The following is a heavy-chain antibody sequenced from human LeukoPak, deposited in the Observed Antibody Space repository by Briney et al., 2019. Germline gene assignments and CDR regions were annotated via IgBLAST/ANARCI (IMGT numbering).Heavy chain of an antibody. J-gene: IGHJ4*02. CDR2: IYYSGST. CDR1: GGSISSSSHY. V-gene: IGHV4-39*01. D-gene: IGHD2-15*01. Sequence: PSETLSLTCTVSGGSISSSSHYWGWIRQPPGKGLEWIGNIYYSGSTYYNPSLQSRVTMCVDTSKNQFSLKLSSVTAADTAVYYCAREYCSGGSCYSDDWGQRTLVTVSS. CDR3: AREYCSGGSCYSDD.